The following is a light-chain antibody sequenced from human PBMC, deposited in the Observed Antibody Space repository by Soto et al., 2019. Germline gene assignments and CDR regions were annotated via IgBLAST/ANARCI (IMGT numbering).Light chain of an antibody. J-gene: IGKJ2*01. CDR3: EQYGSSFPYT. Sequence: EVVLTRSPGTLSLSPGERATLSCTVSQTVSNNYFAWYQQNSDQAPRLLIFGSSDRATGITARFSGSGSRTDLTLTSSRLATEDFAVYCCEQYGSSFPYTFGQGTKPEIK. CDR2: GSS. CDR1: QTVSNNY. V-gene: IGKV3-20*01.